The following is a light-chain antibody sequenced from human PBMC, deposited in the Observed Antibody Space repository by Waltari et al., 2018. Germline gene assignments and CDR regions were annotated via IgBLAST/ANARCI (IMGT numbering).Light chain of an antibody. CDR1: KSGVKY. V-gene: IGLV3-1*01. Sequence: SYELTQPPSVSVSPGQTASIPCSGDKSGVKYVCWYQHRPGQSPVLVIYQDAKRPSGIPDRFSGSNSGNTATLTISGTQAMDEADYYCQAWDSNSYVFGTGTKVTVL. J-gene: IGLJ1*01. CDR3: QAWDSNSYV. CDR2: QDA.